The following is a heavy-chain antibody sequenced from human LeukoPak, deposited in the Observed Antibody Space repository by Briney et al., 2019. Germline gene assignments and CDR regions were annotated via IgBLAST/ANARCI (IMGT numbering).Heavy chain of an antibody. Sequence: GGSLRLSCAASGFTLSSYAMSWVRQAPGKGLEWVSAISGSGGGTYYADSGKDRFTISRDYSNNTLYLQMNSLRADDTAVYYCAKVASADAQARLNYWGQGTLVTVSS. J-gene: IGHJ4*02. CDR2: ISGSGGGT. D-gene: IGHD6-19*01. CDR1: GFTLSSYA. CDR3: AKVASADAQARLNY. V-gene: IGHV3-23*01.